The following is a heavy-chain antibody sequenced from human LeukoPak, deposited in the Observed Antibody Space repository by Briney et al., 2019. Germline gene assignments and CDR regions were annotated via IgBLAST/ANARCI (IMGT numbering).Heavy chain of an antibody. CDR2: IYYSGST. J-gene: IGHJ4*02. D-gene: IGHD3-10*01. Sequence: SETLSLTCTVSGGSISSYYWNWIRQPPGKGLEWIGYIYYSGSTNYNPSLKSRVTISVDTSKNQFSLKLSSVTAADTAVYYCARQGAGVPFDYWGRGTLVTVSS. CDR3: ARQGAGVPFDY. V-gene: IGHV4-59*08. CDR1: GGSISSYY.